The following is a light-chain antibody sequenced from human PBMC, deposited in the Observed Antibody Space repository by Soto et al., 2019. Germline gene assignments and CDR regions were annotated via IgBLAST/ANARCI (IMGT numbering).Light chain of an antibody. CDR3: QQYNNWPFT. CDR2: GAS. CDR1: QSISSN. V-gene: IGKV3-15*01. Sequence: ERVMTQSPATLSVSPGERATLSCRASQSISSNLAWYQQKPGQAPRLLIYGASTRATGIPARFNGSGSGTEFTLTISSLQSEDFAVYYCQQYNNWPFTFGPGTKVDIK. J-gene: IGKJ3*01.